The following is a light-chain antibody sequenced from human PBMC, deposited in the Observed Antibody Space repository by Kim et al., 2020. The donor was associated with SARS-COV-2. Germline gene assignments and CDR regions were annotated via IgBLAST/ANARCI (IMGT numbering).Light chain of an antibody. V-gene: IGLV2-14*03. CDR1: SSDVGTYTY. Sequence: GQSCTISCTGTSSDVGTYTYVSGYQQHPGKAPKLMIYDVTKRPSGVSNRFSGSKSGNTASLTISGLQAEDEAEYYCSSYTTSSTSVFGGGTQLTVL. J-gene: IGLJ2*01. CDR3: SSYTTSSTSV. CDR2: DVT.